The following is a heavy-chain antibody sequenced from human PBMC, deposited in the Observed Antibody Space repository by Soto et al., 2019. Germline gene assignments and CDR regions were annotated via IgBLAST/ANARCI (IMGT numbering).Heavy chain of an antibody. Sequence: PGGSLRLSCAASGLTFSSFSMTWVRQAPGKGLEWVSSISSSSSYIYYADSVKGRFTISRDKAKNSLYLQRNGLRAEDKAVYYCARDQPGYSYGYGLGYWGQGTLVTVSS. CDR3: ARDQPGYSYGYGLGY. D-gene: IGHD5-18*01. V-gene: IGHV3-21*01. CDR1: GLTFSSFS. J-gene: IGHJ4*02. CDR2: ISSSSSYI.